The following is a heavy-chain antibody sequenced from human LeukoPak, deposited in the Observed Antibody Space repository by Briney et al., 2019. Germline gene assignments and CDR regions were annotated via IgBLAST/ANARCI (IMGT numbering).Heavy chain of an antibody. V-gene: IGHV3-15*01. CDR2: IKSKTDGGTT. Sequence: GGSLRLSCAASGFTFSNAWMTWVRQAPGKGLEWVGRIKSKTDGGTTDYAAPVKGRFTISRDDSKNTLYLQMYNLKSEDTAVYFCAPGIAGPDYYYFYGMAVWGQGTTVTVSS. D-gene: IGHD6-13*01. J-gene: IGHJ6*02. CDR1: GFTFSNAW. CDR3: APGIAGPDYYYFYGMAV.